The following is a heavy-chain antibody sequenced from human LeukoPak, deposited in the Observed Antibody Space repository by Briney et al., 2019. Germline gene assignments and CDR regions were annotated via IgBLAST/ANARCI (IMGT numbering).Heavy chain of an antibody. CDR1: GGSISSYF. V-gene: IGHV4-59*01. CDR2: IYYSGST. Sequence: SETLCLTCTVSGGSISSYFWSWIRQPPGKGLEWIGYIYYSGSTNYNPSLKSRVTISVDTSKNQFSLKLSSVTAADTAVYYCARASKHIVVVTDWGQGTLVTVSS. CDR3: ARASKHIVVVTD. J-gene: IGHJ4*02. D-gene: IGHD2-21*02.